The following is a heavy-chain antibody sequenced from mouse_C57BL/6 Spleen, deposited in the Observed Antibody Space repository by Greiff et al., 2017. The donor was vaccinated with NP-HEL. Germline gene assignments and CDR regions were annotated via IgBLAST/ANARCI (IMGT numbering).Heavy chain of an antibody. CDR3: ARDRGWEFDY. J-gene: IGHJ2*01. D-gene: IGHD1-1*02. V-gene: IGHV5-4*01. Sequence: EVKVEESGGGLVKPGGSLKLSCAASGFTFSSYAMSWVRQTPEKRLEWVATISDGGSYTYYPDNVKGRFTISRDNAKNNLYLQMSHLKSEDTAMYYCARDRGWEFDYWGQGTTLTVSS. CDR2: ISDGGSYT. CDR1: GFTFSSYA.